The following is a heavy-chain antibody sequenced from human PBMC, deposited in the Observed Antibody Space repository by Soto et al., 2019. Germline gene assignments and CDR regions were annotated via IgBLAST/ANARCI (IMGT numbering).Heavy chain of an antibody. CDR3: AKEVEVAGDLDY. J-gene: IGHJ4*01. V-gene: IGHV1-69*13. D-gene: IGHD6-19*01. CDR1: GGTFSSHA. Sequence: SVTLSCPSAGGTFSSHAISWVRQAPGQGLEWMGGIIPIFGAANYAQKFQGRVTITADESTSTAYMELSSLRSEDTAVYYCAKEVEVAGDLDYWGHGTRVTVSS. CDR2: IIPIFGAA.